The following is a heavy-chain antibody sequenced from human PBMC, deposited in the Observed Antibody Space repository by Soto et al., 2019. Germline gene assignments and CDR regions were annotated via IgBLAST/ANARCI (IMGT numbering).Heavy chain of an antibody. CDR3: ASRWGEGRVDY. J-gene: IGHJ4*02. Sequence: QVQLQESGPGLVKPSGTLSLTCAVSGGSISSSNWWSWVRQPPGKGLEWIGEIYHSGNTNYNPSHNEWVYMAVEQSRNQFPLKLCSGTAAETAVYYCASRWGEGRVDYWGKGNRVTVSS. CDR1: GGSISSSNW. V-gene: IGHV4-4*02. D-gene: IGHD3-10*01. CDR2: IYHSGNT.